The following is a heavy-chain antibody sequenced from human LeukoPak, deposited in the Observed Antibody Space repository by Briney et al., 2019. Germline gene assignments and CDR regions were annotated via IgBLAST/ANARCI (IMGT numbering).Heavy chain of an antibody. CDR2: IIPIFGTA. CDR3: ARVFHGDKLAYYDFWSGYYRVNWFDP. Sequence: SVKVSCKASGGTFSSYAISWVRQAPGQGLEWMGGIIPIFGTANYAQKFQGRVTITADESTSTAYMELSSLRSEDTAVYYCARVFHGDKLAYYDFWSGYYRVNWFDPWGQGTLVTVSS. V-gene: IGHV1-69*13. D-gene: IGHD3-3*01. CDR1: GGTFSSYA. J-gene: IGHJ5*02.